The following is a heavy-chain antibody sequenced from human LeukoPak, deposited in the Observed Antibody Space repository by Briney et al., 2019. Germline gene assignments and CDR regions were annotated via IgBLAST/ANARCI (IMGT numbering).Heavy chain of an antibody. CDR3: ARGYEYSSSWYAFDY. Sequence: GGSLRLSCAASGFTFSSYTMNWVRQAPGKGLEWVSSISGSSRHKYYADSVKGRFTISRDNAKNSLYLQMNSLRAEDTAVYYCARGYEYSSSWYAFDYWGQGTLVTVSS. CDR2: ISGSSRHK. J-gene: IGHJ4*02. V-gene: IGHV3-21*01. CDR1: GFTFSSYT. D-gene: IGHD6-13*01.